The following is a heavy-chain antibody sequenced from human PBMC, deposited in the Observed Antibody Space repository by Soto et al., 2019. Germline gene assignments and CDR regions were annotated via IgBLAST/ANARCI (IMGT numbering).Heavy chain of an antibody. J-gene: IGHJ3*02. CDR1: GFTFSSYD. Sequence: PGGSLRLSCAASGFTFSSYDMHWVRQATGKGLEWVSAIGTAGDTYYPGSVKGRFTISRENAKNSVYLQMNSLRAGDTAVYYCARGGSGDAFDIWGQGTMVTVSS. CDR3: ARGGSGDAFDI. V-gene: IGHV3-13*01. CDR2: IGTAGDT. D-gene: IGHD2-15*01.